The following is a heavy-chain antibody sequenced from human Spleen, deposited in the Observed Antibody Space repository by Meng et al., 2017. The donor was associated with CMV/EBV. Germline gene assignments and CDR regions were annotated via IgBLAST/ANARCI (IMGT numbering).Heavy chain of an antibody. Sequence: GPLRLPWTVSGGSISIRNYNWGWIRQPPGKGLEWIGGLYYCGSTYHNPSLKSPVTISADKSKTLFSLKLSSVTAADTAVYYCATLGCSSTSCYSEPFAYWGQGTLVTVSS. J-gene: IGHJ4*02. CDR3: ATLGCSSTSCYSEPFAY. CDR1: GGSISIRNYN. V-gene: IGHV4-39*07. D-gene: IGHD2-2*01. CDR2: LYYCGST.